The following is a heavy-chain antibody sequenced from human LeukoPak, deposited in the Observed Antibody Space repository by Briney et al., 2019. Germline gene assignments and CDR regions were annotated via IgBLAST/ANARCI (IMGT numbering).Heavy chain of an antibody. D-gene: IGHD6-19*01. V-gene: IGHV1-69*13. CDR3: ARPLYSSGWYGRFDC. CDR2: IIPIFGTA. Sequence: SVTVSCTASGGTFSSYAISWVRQAPGQGLEWMGGIIPIFGTANYAQTFQGRITITADESTTTAYMELSSLRSEDTAVYYCARPLYSSGWYGRFDCGGQGTLVTVSA. CDR1: GGTFSSYA. J-gene: IGHJ4*02.